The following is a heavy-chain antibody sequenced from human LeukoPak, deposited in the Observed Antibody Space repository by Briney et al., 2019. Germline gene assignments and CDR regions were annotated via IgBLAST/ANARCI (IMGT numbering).Heavy chain of an antibody. V-gene: IGHV1-8*01. Sequence: VASVKVSCKASGYTFTSYDINWVRQATGQGLEWMGWMNPNSGNTGYAQKFQGRVTITADESTSTAYMELSSLRSEDTAVYYCARPKVVVTAIQPGFDYWGQGTLVTVSS. CDR2: MNPNSGNT. CDR3: ARPKVVVTAIQPGFDY. J-gene: IGHJ4*02. D-gene: IGHD2-21*02. CDR1: GYTFTSYD.